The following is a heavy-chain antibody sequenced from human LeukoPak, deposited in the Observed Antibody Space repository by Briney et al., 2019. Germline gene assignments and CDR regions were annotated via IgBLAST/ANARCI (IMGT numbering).Heavy chain of an antibody. CDR3: ARENGGRLATKAFDI. J-gene: IGHJ3*02. D-gene: IGHD4-23*01. Sequence: EPSETLSLTCAVSGGSISSGGYSWRWIRQPPGKGLEWIGYIYHSGSTYYNPSLKSRVTISVDRSKNQFSLKLSSVTAADTAVYYCARENGGRLATKAFDIWGQGTMVTVSS. CDR1: GGSISSGGYS. V-gene: IGHV4-30-2*01. CDR2: IYHSGST.